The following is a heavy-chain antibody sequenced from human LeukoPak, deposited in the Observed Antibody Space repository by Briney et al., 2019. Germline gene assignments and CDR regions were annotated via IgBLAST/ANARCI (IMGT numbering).Heavy chain of an antibody. CDR1: GGTFSSYA. V-gene: IGHV1-69*04. Sequence: SVKVSCKASGGTFSSYAISWVRQAPGQGLEWMGRIIPIFGIANYAQRFQGRVTISADKSTSTAYMELSSLRSEDTAVYYCAKTGDLYYYYGMDVWGQGTTVTVSS. D-gene: IGHD7-27*01. CDR2: IIPIFGIA. CDR3: AKTGDLYYYYGMDV. J-gene: IGHJ6*02.